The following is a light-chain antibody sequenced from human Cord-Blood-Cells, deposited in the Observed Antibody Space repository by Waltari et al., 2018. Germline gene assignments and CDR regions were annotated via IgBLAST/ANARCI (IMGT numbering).Light chain of an antibody. CDR2: GAS. Sequence: EIVMTQSPATLSVSPGERAPLPCRAIQSVSCNLAWYQQKPGQAPRLLIYGASTRATGSPARFSGSGSGKEFTLTISSLQSEDFAVYYGQQYNNWPPYSFGQGTKLEIK. CDR1: QSVSCN. J-gene: IGKJ2*03. CDR3: QQYNNWPPYS. V-gene: IGKV3-15*01.